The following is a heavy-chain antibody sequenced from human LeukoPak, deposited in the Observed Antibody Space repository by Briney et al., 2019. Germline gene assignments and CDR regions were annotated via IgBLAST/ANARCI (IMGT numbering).Heavy chain of an antibody. CDR3: ARVRAAYYYDSSGYFDY. Sequence: ASVNVSFKASGGTFSSYAISWVRQAPGQGLEWMGGIIPIFGTANYAQKFQGRVTITADESTSTAYMELSSLRSEDTAVYYCARVRAAYYYDSSGYFDYWGQGTLVTVSS. J-gene: IGHJ4*02. D-gene: IGHD3-22*01. CDR1: GGTFSSYA. V-gene: IGHV1-69*13. CDR2: IIPIFGTA.